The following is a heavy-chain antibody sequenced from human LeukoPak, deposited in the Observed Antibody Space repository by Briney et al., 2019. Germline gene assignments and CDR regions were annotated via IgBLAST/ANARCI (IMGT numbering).Heavy chain of an antibody. Sequence: GGSLRLSCAASGFTFSSYWMSWVRQAPGKGLEWVANIKQDGSEKYYVDSVKGRFTISRDNAKNSLYLQMNSLRAEDTAVYYCARGLYGGADYMDVWGKGTTVTISS. CDR3: ARGLYGGADYMDV. CDR1: GFTFSSYW. V-gene: IGHV3-7*01. J-gene: IGHJ6*03. CDR2: IKQDGSEK. D-gene: IGHD3-16*01.